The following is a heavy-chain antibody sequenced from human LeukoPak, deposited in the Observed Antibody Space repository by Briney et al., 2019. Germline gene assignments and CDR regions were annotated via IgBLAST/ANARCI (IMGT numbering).Heavy chain of an antibody. J-gene: IGHJ4*02. Sequence: GRSLTLSCTASGFTFSSYAMHWVRQAPGKGLVWVAVISYDGSNKYYADSVKGRFTISRDNSKNTLYLQMNSLRAEDTAVYYCARDQGYSSGRSKGFDYWGQGTLVTVSS. CDR3: ARDQGYSSGRSKGFDY. CDR2: ISYDGSNK. V-gene: IGHV3-30*04. CDR1: GFTFSSYA. D-gene: IGHD6-19*01.